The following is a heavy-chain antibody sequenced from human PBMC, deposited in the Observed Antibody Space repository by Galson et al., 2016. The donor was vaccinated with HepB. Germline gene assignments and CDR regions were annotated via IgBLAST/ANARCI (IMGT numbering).Heavy chain of an antibody. Sequence: SETLSLTCTVSGGSMMSYYWSWIRQPPGKGLEWIGYVYYSGGTNNNPSLNSRVTISVDTSKNQYYLRLTSVTVADTAVYYCARGSGMGGVLDYWGQGIRVTVTS. J-gene: IGHJ4*02. V-gene: IGHV4-59*01. CDR3: ARGSGMGGVLDY. CDR2: VYYSGGT. D-gene: IGHD1-26*01. CDR1: GGSMMSYY.